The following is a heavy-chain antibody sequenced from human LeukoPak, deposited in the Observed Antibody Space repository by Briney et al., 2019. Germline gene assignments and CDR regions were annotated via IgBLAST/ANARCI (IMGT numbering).Heavy chain of an antibody. CDR1: GFTFDDYA. V-gene: IGHV3-9*01. Sequence: PGGSLRLSCAGSGFTFDDYAMHWVRQTPGKGLEWVSGISWNSGNIYYADFVGGRSTISRDNAKKSLSLQMNSLSDEDTAVYYCAKGAYGGATFFYYMDVWGKGTTVTVSS. CDR3: AKGAYGGATFFYYMDV. CDR2: ISWNSGNI. J-gene: IGHJ6*03. D-gene: IGHD2/OR15-2a*01.